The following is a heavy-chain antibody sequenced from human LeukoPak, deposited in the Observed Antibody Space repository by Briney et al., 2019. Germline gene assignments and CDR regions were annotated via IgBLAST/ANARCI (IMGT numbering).Heavy chain of an antibody. CDR2: VYYSGST. CDR3: GRWGYRGSYYYFAY. V-gene: IGHV4-59*11. J-gene: IGHJ4*02. CDR1: GASISRLF. Sequence: NPSETLSLMYLLSGASISRLFWSWVRQPPGKGLEWIGYVYYSGSTNYNPSLKSRLTISVDTPKNQFSLKLSSVTAADTAVYYCGRWGYRGSYYYFAYWGQGSLVTVSS. D-gene: IGHD1-26*01.